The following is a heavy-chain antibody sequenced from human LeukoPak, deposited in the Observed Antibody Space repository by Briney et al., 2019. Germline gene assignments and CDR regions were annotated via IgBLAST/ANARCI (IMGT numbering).Heavy chain of an antibody. CDR2: ISYDGSNK. V-gene: IGHV3-30*04. J-gene: IGHJ5*02. CDR1: GFTFSSYA. D-gene: IGHD1-1*01. Sequence: PGRSLRLSCAASGFTFSSYAMHWVRQAPGKGLEWVAAISYDGSNKYYADSVKRRFTISRDNSKNTLYLQMNSLRSEDTAVYYCARNPLGRAVQGNWFDPWGQGTLVTVSS. CDR3: ARNPLGRAVQGNWFDP.